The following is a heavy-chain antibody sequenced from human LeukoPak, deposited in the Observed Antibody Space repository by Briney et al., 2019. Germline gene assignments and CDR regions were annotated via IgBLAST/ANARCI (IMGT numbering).Heavy chain of an antibody. CDR3: ARHIRGYPHNHYGMDV. CDR2: IYYSGGT. J-gene: IGHJ6*02. V-gene: IGHV4-59*08. D-gene: IGHD3-3*02. CDR1: GGSISSYY. Sequence: SETLSLTCTVSGGSISSYYWSWIRQSPGKGLEWIGYIYYSGGTNYNPSLKSRVTISVDTSKNQFSLKLSSVTAADTAVYYCARHIRGYPHNHYGMDVWGQGTTVTVSS.